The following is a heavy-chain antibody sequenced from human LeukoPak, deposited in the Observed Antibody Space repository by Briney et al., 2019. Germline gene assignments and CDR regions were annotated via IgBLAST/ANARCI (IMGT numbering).Heavy chain of an antibody. V-gene: IGHV3-21*04. Sequence: GGSLRLSCAASGFTFSSYSMNWVRQAPGKGLEWVSSISSSSSYIYYADSVKGRFTISRDNSKNTLYLQMNSLRAEDTAVYYCAKDRAPGYSSSWHEPYYFDYWGQGTLVTVSS. D-gene: IGHD6-13*01. CDR1: GFTFSSYS. CDR2: ISSSSSYI. J-gene: IGHJ4*02. CDR3: AKDRAPGYSSSWHEPYYFDY.